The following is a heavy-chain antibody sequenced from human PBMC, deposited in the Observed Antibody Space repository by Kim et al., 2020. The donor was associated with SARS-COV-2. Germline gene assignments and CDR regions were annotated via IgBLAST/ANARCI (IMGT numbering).Heavy chain of an antibody. D-gene: IGHD6-19*01. CDR1: GYTFTSYG. J-gene: IGHJ6*02. CDR3: ARDRLAVPGRESSYYYYYGMDV. Sequence: ASVKVSCKASGYTFTSYGISWVRQAPGQGLEWMGWISAYNGNTNYAQKLQGRVTMTTDTSTSTAYMELRSLRSDDTAVYYCARDRLAVPGRESSYYYYYGMDVWGQGTTVTVSS. V-gene: IGHV1-18*01. CDR2: ISAYNGNT.